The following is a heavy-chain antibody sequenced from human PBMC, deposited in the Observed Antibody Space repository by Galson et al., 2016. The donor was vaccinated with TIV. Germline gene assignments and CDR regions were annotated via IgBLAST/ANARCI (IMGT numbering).Heavy chain of an antibody. J-gene: IGHJ6*02. CDR2: FIPLFGTA. CDR3: AKDRNTAMDTYHYYYGMDV. D-gene: IGHD5-18*01. V-gene: IGHV1-69*13. Sequence: SVKVSCKASGDTFSSYHFNWVRQAPGQGLEWLGWFIPLFGTANYAQQFQGRVTISADESTSTLYMQVRSLRSEDTAVYYCAKDRNTAMDTYHYYYGMDVWGQGTTVIVSS. CDR1: GDTFSSYH.